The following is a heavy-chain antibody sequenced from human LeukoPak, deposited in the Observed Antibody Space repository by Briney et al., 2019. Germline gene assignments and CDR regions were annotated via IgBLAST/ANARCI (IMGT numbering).Heavy chain of an antibody. V-gene: IGHV3-74*01. CDR2: IKTDGTIT. Sequence: GGSLRLSCAVSGFTFSNHWMYWVRQVPGKGLVCVSAIKTDGTITNYADSVKGRFTISRDNAKNTLYLQMNGPRAEDTAIYYCVTTWWDYWGQGTLVTVSS. J-gene: IGHJ4*02. CDR3: VTTWWDY. CDR1: GFTFSNHW. D-gene: IGHD1-1*01.